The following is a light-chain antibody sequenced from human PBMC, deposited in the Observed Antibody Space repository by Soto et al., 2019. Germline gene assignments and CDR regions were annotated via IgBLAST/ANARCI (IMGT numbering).Light chain of an antibody. CDR1: SSDVGTYDY. Sequence: QSALTQPRSVSGSPGQSVTISCTGTSSDVGTYDYVSWYQLHPGKAPKVVIYDVSQRPSGVPDRFSGSKSGNTASLTISGLQGEDEADYYCCSYAGRSAYFVFGTGTKVIVL. V-gene: IGLV2-11*01. J-gene: IGLJ1*01. CDR2: DVS. CDR3: CSYAGRSAYFV.